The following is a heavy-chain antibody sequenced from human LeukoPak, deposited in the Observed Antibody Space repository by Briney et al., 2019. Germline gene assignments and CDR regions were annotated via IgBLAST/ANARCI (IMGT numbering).Heavy chain of an antibody. V-gene: IGHV4-39*01. Sequence: SETLSLTCTVSGGSISSYYWGWIRQPPGKGLEWIGSIYYSGSTYYNPSLKSRVTISVDTSKNQFSLKLSSVTAADTAVYYCERLLMELVDYWGQGTLVTVSS. J-gene: IGHJ4*02. CDR1: GGSISSYY. CDR3: ERLLMELVDY. D-gene: IGHD1-7*01. CDR2: IYYSGST.